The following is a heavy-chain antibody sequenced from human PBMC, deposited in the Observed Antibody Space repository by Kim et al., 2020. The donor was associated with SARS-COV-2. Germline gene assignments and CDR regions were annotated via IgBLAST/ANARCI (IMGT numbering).Heavy chain of an antibody. V-gene: IGHV1-2*02. D-gene: IGHD6-6*01. CDR2: INPNSGGT. CDR1: GYNFPYYY. J-gene: IGHJ4*02. Sequence: ASVKVSCKTSGYNFPYYYIHWVRQAPGQGLEWMGWINPNSGGTIYAQKFQGRVAMTRDTSISTAYMELSRLRSDDTALYYCAREEIHYSSSLDYWGQGTLVTVSS. CDR3: AREEIHYSSSLDY.